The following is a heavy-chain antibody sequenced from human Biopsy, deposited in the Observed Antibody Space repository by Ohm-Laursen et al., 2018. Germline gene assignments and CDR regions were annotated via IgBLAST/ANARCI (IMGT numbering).Heavy chain of an antibody. CDR3: VGSGDASY. Sequence: GSLRLSCTASGFRFSRYWMNWIRQAPGKGLEWVANVENDGSEKYYVDSVKGRFTISRDNARNSLYLQMNSLRVEDTAVYHCVGSGDASYWGQGTLVTVSS. CDR2: VENDGSEK. V-gene: IGHV3-7*01. CDR1: GFRFSRYW. D-gene: IGHD3-16*01. J-gene: IGHJ4*02.